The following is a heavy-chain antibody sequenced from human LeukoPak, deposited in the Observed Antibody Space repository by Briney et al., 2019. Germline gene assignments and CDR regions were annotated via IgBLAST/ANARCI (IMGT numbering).Heavy chain of an antibody. D-gene: IGHD3-3*01. CDR3: ARDLPTSITIFGVVLGRVSYWFDP. CDR1: GFTFSSYW. CDR2: IKQDGSEK. J-gene: IGHJ5*02. V-gene: IGHV3-7*01. Sequence: GGSLRLSCAASGFTFSSYWMSWVRQAPGKGLEWVANIKQDGSEKYYVDSVKGRFTISKDNAKNSLYLQMNSLRAEDTAVYYCARDLPTSITIFGVVLGRVSYWFDPWGQGTLVTVSS.